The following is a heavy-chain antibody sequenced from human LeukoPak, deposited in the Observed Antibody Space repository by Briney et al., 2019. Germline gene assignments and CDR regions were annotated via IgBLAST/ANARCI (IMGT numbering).Heavy chain of an antibody. CDR2: IKDDGSDK. D-gene: IGHD3-16*01. CDR1: GFSISNYW. V-gene: IGHV3-7*01. CDR3: ARDQSSRPLGY. J-gene: IGHJ4*02. Sequence: PGGSLRLSCAASGFSISNYWMSWVRQAPGKGLEWVANIKDDGSDKYYVDSAKGRFTISRDNAKNSLYLQMNSLRVEDTAVYYCARDQSSRPLGYWGQGTLVTVFS.